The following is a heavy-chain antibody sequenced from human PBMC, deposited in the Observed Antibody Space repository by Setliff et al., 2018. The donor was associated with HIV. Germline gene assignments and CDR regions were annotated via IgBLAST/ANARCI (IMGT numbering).Heavy chain of an antibody. CDR3: AKMHTGMDHDTFDI. CDR2: IRYEGSCR. Sequence: PGGSLRLSCAASGCTFSSYSMNWVRQAPDKGLEWVALIRYEGSCRYYVDSVKGRFTISRDNSENTMFLQMNSLRVEDTAIYYCAKMHTGMDHDTFDIWGQGTMVTVSS. CDR1: GCTFSSYS. D-gene: IGHD5-18*01. J-gene: IGHJ3*02. V-gene: IGHV3-30*02.